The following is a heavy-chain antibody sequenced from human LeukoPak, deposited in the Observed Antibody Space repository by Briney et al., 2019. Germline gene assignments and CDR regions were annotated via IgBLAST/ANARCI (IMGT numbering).Heavy chain of an antibody. CDR3: ATVRYSTIWSFEFDN. D-gene: IGHD5-12*01. V-gene: IGHV3-11*01. Sequence: TGGSLRLSCAASGFNFSDYFMSWIRQAPGKGLQWLAYISKTGRGIEYAESVRGRFTISRDNAKNSVFLQMDSLRAEDTAVYFCATVRYSTIWSFEFDNWGQGALVTVSS. CDR2: ISKTGRGI. CDR1: GFNFSDYF. J-gene: IGHJ4*02.